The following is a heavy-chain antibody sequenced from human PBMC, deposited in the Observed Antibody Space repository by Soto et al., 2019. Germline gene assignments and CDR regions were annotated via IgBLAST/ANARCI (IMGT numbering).Heavy chain of an antibody. V-gene: IGHV3-53*02. CDR3: ARALPVAKGGFDP. J-gene: IGHJ5*02. Sequence: EVQMVETGGGLIQPGGSLRLSCAASGFTVSTTYITWVLQPPGKGLECVSVIYTAGGTNYADSVKGRFIISRDNSKNTLYLQMNSLRAEDTAVYYCARALPVAKGGFDPWGQGTLVTVSS. CDR2: IYTAGGT. CDR1: GFTVSTTY. D-gene: IGHD2-2*01.